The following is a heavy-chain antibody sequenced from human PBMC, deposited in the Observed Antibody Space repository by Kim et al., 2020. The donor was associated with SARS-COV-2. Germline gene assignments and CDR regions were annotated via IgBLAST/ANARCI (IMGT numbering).Heavy chain of an antibody. J-gene: IGHJ2*01. CDR3: ARRDGGSSWKYWYFDL. D-gene: IGHD6-13*01. V-gene: IGHV4-59*08. Sequence: SETLSLTCTVSGGSISSYYRNWIRQPPGRGLEWIGYIYHSGSTNYNPSLKSRVTMSVDTSKNQVSLKLSSVTAADTAIYYCARRDGGSSWKYWYFDLWGRGTLVTVSS. CDR1: GGSISSYY. CDR2: IYHSGST.